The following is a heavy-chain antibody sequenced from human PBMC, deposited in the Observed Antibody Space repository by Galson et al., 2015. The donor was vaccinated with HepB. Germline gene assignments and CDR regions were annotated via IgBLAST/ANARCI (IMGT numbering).Heavy chain of an antibody. J-gene: IGHJ4*02. D-gene: IGHD3-16*01. CDR2: LNAAGSDS. CDR1: GFTSSGHW. Sequence: SLRLSCAASGFTSSGHWMHWVRQGPGKGLEWVSRLNAAGSDSDYADSVKGRFTISRDNARNTLYLQMNSLRVEDTAVYYCARGDLRPIDYWGQGALVTVSS. V-gene: IGHV3-74*01. CDR3: ARGDLRPIDY.